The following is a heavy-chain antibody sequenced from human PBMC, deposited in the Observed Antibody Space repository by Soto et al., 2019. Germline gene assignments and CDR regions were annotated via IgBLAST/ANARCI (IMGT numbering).Heavy chain of an antibody. CDR3: AKDSSITAAGSGGWFDP. Sequence: QVQLVQSGGGVVQPGRSLRLSCAASGFDFNTYGLHWVRQAPGKGLEWVAGISFDGGNQYYADSVKGRFTISREKSNNTVFLQMNSLGAEDTATYYCAKDSSITAAGSGGWFDPWGQGTLVIVSS. CDR2: ISFDGGNQ. CDR1: GFDFNTYG. V-gene: IGHV3-30*18. D-gene: IGHD6-13*01. J-gene: IGHJ5*02.